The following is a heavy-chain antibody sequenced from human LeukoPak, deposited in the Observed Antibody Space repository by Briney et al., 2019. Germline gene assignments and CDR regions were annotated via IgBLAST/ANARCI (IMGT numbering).Heavy chain of an antibody. D-gene: IGHD3-10*01. CDR2: YYTGTT. J-gene: IGHJ5*02. V-gene: IGHV4-59*08. CDR1: GGSISSDY. CDR3: ARHKRGSSTDWFGP. Sequence: PSETLSLTCTVSGGSISSDYWSWIRQPPGKGLEWIGIYYTGTTKYNPSLKSRASISIDTSKNQFSLKLSSVTAADTAMYYCARHKRGSSTDWFGPWGQGIMVTVSA.